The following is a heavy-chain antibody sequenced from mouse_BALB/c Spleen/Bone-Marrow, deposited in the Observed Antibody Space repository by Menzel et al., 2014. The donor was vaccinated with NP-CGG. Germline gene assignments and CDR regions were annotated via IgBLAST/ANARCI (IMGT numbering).Heavy chain of an antibody. CDR2: IYPGDGDT. Sequence: QVQLQQSGAELVRPGSSVKISCKSSGYAFSTYWINWVKQRPGQGLEWIGQIYPGDGDTDFNGKFKGKATLTADGSSNTAYMEFSSLTSEDSAVYFCARGGISVDYWGQGTTLTVSS. CDR1: GYAFSTYW. V-gene: IGHV1-80*01. CDR3: ARGGISVDY. J-gene: IGHJ2*01.